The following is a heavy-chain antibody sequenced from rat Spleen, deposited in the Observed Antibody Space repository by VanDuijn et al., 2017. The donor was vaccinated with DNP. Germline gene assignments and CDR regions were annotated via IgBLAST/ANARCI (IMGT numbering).Heavy chain of an antibody. CDR3: AEILFAY. CDR2: IWGDGST. Sequence: QVQLEESGPGLVHPSQTLSLTCTVSGFSLASYTVSWVRQAPGKGLEWMGMIWGDGSTNYNSALKSRLSIGKDTSRSQVFLTMNGLQTDDTAVYYCAEILFAYWGQGTLVTVSS. V-gene: IGHV2-77*01. J-gene: IGHJ3*01. CDR1: GFSLASYT.